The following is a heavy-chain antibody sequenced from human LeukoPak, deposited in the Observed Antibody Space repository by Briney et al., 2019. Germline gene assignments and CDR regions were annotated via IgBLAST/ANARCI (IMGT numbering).Heavy chain of an antibody. D-gene: IGHD5-12*01. J-gene: IGHJ4*02. CDR1: GGSISSGSYY. CDR3: AVYSGYGRSDY. CDR2: IYTSGST. V-gene: IGHV4-61*02. Sequence: SETLSLTCTVSGGSISSGSYYWSWIWQPAGKGLEWIGRIYTSGSTNYNPSLKSRVTISVDTSKNQFSLKLSSVTAADTAVYYCAVYSGYGRSDYWGQGTLVTVSS.